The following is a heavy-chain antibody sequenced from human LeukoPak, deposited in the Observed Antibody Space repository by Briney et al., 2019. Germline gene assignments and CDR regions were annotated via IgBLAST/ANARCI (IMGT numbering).Heavy chain of an antibody. D-gene: IGHD1-1*01. CDR2: ISGSGGST. CDR3: AKDINWNDGFDY. CDR1: GFTFSSYA. Sequence: GGSLRLSCAASGFTFSSYAMSWVRQAPGKGLEWVSAISGSGGSTYYADSVKGRFTISRDNSKNTLYLQMNSLRAEDTAVYHCAKDINWNDGFDYWGQGTLVTVSS. J-gene: IGHJ4*02. V-gene: IGHV3-23*01.